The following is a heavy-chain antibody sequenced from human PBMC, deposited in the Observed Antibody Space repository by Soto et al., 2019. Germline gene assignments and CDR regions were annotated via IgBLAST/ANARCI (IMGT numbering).Heavy chain of an antibody. V-gene: IGHV1-8*01. J-gene: IGHJ4*02. D-gene: IGHD6-19*01. CDR3: ARGVSAGVDY. Sequence: QVQLVQSGAEVREPGASVKVSCKASGYSFTSLDINWVRQTAGQGLEWMGWMQPSTGRTGYSQKFQGRVTMTRAISINTAYMELTTLTSDDTAFYYCARGVSAGVDYWGQGTLVTVSS. CDR1: GYSFTSLD. CDR2: MQPSTGRT.